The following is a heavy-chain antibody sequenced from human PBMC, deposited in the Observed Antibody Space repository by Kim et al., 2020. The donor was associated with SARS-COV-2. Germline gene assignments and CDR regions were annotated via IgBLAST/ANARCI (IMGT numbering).Heavy chain of an antibody. CDR2: IYYSGST. CDR3: ASPRDWLCSWFDP. D-gene: IGHD3-9*01. Sequence: SETLSLTCTVSGGSISSSSYYWGWIRQPPGKGLEWVGSIYYSGSTYYNPSLKSRVTISVDTSKNQFALMLSSVPAADTAVYYCASPRDWLCSWFDPWGQGTLVTVSS. J-gene: IGHJ5*02. V-gene: IGHV4-39*01. CDR1: GGSISSSSYY.